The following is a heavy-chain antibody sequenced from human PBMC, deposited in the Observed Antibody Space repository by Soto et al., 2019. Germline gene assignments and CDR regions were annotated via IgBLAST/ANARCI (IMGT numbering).Heavy chain of an antibody. J-gene: IGHJ4*02. CDR1: GFTFDDFA. Sequence: EVPLVESGGGLVQPGRSLRLSCAASGFTFDDFAMHWVRQAPGKGLEWVSIITCNSGTVAYADSVKGRFTISRDNAKNALYLHMNSLGAEDTAFYYCAKESGRDGYTPFDYWGQGTLVTVSS. CDR2: ITCNSGTV. V-gene: IGHV3-9*01. CDR3: AKESGRDGYTPFDY. D-gene: IGHD5-12*01.